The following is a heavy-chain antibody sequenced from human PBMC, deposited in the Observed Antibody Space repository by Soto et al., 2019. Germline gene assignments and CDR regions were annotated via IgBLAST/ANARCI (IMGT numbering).Heavy chain of an antibody. J-gene: IGHJ6*02. Sequence: PGGSLRLSCAATAFTFSSYAMHWVRQAPGKGLEWVAVISYDGSNKYYADSVKGRFTISRDNSKNTLYLQMDSLRAEDTAVYYCARELGDSGSYAGYYYYGMDVWGQGTTVTVSS. CDR1: AFTFSSYA. D-gene: IGHD1-26*01. CDR3: ARELGDSGSYAGYYYYGMDV. CDR2: ISYDGSNK. V-gene: IGHV3-30-3*01.